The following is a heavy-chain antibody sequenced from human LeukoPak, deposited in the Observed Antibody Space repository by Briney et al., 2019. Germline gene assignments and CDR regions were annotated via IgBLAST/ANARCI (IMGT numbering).Heavy chain of an antibody. D-gene: IGHD6-25*01. CDR1: GYRFRIYW. Sequence: GESLKISCKASGYRFRIYWIGWVRQMPGKGLEWMGIIYPDDSETKYSPSFQGQVTISVDKSINTVYLRWNSLKASDTAMYYCATMRQRDAFDMWGQGTMVAVSS. J-gene: IGHJ3*02. CDR2: IYPDDSET. V-gene: IGHV5-51*01. CDR3: ATMRQRDAFDM.